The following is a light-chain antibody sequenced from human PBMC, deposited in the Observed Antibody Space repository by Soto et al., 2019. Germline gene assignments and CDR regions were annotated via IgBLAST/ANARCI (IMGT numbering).Light chain of an antibody. CDR1: QDIRND. Sequence: DIQMTQSPSSLSASVGDGITVTCRASQDIRNDLGWYQQKPGKAPKRLIYAASSLQSGVPSRFSGSGSETEFTLTISSLQPEDSATYYCLQNHSLPPTFGQGTKVEIK. J-gene: IGKJ1*01. CDR2: AAS. CDR3: LQNHSLPPT. V-gene: IGKV1-17*01.